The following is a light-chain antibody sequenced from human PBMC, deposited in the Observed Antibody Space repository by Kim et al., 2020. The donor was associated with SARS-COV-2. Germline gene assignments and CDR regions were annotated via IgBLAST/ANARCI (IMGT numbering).Light chain of an antibody. V-gene: IGLV2-23*02. CDR2: EVS. CDR3: CSYAGNVV. J-gene: IGLJ2*01. Sequence: SPGQSITSACTGTSSDVGSYNLVSWYQQHPGKAPKLMIDEVSKRPSGVSNRFSGSKSGNTASLTISGLQAEDEADYYCCSYAGNVVFGGGTQLTVL. CDR1: SSDVGSYNL.